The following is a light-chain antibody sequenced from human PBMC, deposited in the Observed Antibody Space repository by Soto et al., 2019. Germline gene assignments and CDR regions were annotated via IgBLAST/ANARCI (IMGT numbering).Light chain of an antibody. J-gene: IGLJ1*01. Sequence: QAVVTQPASVSGSPGQSITISCTGTSSDVGGYNYVSWYQQHPGKAPKLMIYEVSNRPSGVSNRFSGSKSGNMASLTISGLQAEDEADYYCSSYATSSTLGVFGTGTKLTVL. V-gene: IGLV2-14*01. CDR2: EVS. CDR3: SSYATSSTLGV. CDR1: SSDVGGYNY.